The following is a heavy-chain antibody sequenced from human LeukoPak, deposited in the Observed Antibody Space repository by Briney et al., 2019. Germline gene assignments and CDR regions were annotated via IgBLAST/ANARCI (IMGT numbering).Heavy chain of an antibody. J-gene: IGHJ4*02. CDR2: IWFDGGDK. Sequence: GGSLRLSCAASGFTFRSYGMHWVRQAPGKGLEWVAVIWFDGGDKYYADSVKGRFTISRDNSKNTLYLQMTSLRAEDTAVYYCARDVGPASELGFDYWGQGTLVTVSS. CDR1: GFTFRSYG. V-gene: IGHV3-33*01. D-gene: IGHD7-27*01. CDR3: ARDVGPASELGFDY.